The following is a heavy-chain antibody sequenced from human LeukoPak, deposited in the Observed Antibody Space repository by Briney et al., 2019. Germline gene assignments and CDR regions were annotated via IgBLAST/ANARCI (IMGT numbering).Heavy chain of an antibody. CDR1: GFTLSNYW. J-gene: IGHJ6*02. Sequence: PGGSLRLSCAASGFTLSNYWMHWVRQAPGKGLVWVSRINADGSSASYADSVKGRFTISRDNAKNTLYLQMNSLRAEDTAMYYYARDYGRSRDYGMDVWGQGTTVTVSS. D-gene: IGHD3-10*01. V-gene: IGHV3-74*01. CDR3: ARDYGRSRDYGMDV. CDR2: INADGSSA.